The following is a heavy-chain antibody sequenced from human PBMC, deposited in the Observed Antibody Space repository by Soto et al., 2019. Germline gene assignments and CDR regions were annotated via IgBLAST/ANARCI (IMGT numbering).Heavy chain of an antibody. V-gene: IGHV3-9*01. CDR2: ISWNSGSI. Sequence: EVQLVESGGGLVQPGRSLRLSCAASGFTFDDYAMHWVRQAPGKGLEWVSGISWNSGSIGYADSVKGRFTISRDNAKNSLYLQMNSLRAEDTALYYCATLGGYGDYRGFDYWGQGTLVTVSS. CDR1: GFTFDDYA. J-gene: IGHJ4*02. CDR3: ATLGGYGDYRGFDY. D-gene: IGHD4-17*01.